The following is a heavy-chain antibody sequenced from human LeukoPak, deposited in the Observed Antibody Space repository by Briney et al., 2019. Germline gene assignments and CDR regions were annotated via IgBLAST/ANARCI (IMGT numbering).Heavy chain of an antibody. J-gene: IGHJ4*02. Sequence: GASVKVSCKASGHTFSDYYMHWVRQAPGQGLEWMGWINPNSGATGYAQKFQGRVTMTRDTSISTADMELNSLRSDDTAMYYCSRGSALNRAYSGYDPPFHYWGQGTLVAVSS. D-gene: IGHD5-12*01. CDR2: INPNSGAT. CDR1: GHTFSDYY. CDR3: SRGSALNRAYSGYDPPFHY. V-gene: IGHV1-2*02.